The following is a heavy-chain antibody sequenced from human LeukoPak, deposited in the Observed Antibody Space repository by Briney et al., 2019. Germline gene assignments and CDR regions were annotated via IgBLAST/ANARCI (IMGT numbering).Heavy chain of an antibody. CDR2: IYHSGST. CDR1: GYSISSGYY. J-gene: IGHJ5*02. Sequence: PSETLSLTCTVSGYSISSGYYWGWIRQPPGKGLEWIGSIYHSGSTYYNPSLKSRVTISVDTSKNQFSLKLSSVTAADTAVYYCARVVPPAWFDPWGQGTLVTVSS. CDR3: ARVVPPAWFDP. V-gene: IGHV4-38-2*02. D-gene: IGHD2-2*01.